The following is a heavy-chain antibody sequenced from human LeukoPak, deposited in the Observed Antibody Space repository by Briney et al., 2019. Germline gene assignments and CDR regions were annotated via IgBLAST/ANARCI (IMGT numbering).Heavy chain of an antibody. CDR3: ARDGCSSTSCYTHWFDP. CDR1: GFTFSSYS. D-gene: IGHD2-2*02. CDR2: ISSSSSTI. Sequence: GGSLRLSCAASGFTFSSYSMNWVRQAPGKGLEWVSYISSSSSTIYYADSVKGRFIISRDNAKNSLYLQMNSLRAEDTAVYYCARDGCSSTSCYTHWFDPWGQGTLVTVSS. J-gene: IGHJ5*02. V-gene: IGHV3-48*04.